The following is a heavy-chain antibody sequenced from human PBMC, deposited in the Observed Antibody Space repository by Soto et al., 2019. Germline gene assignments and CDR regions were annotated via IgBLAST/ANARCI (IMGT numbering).Heavy chain of an antibody. CDR3: SRDGLARTIPLAWRVDG. Sequence: SETLSLTCTVSGGSISSYYWSWIRQPAGKGLEWIGRIYTSGSTNYNPSLKSRVTMSVDTSKNQFSLKLSSVTAADTAVYYCSRDGLARTIPLAWRVDGSGQVTTATV. V-gene: IGHV4-4*07. CDR1: GGSISSYY. D-gene: IGHD3-9*01. J-gene: IGHJ6*02. CDR2: IYTSGST.